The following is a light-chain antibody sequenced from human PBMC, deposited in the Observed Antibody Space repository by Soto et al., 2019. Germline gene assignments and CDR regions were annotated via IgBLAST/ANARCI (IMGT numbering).Light chain of an antibody. CDR1: SSDVGGYNY. Sequence: QSALTQPASVSGSPGQSITISCTGTSSDVGGYNYVSWYQQHPRKAPKLMIYEVSNRPSGVSNRFSGSKSGNTASLTISGLQAEDEADYYCSSYTGSTTLAVVFGGGTKLTVL. CDR3: SSYTGSTTLAVV. V-gene: IGLV2-14*01. J-gene: IGLJ2*01. CDR2: EVS.